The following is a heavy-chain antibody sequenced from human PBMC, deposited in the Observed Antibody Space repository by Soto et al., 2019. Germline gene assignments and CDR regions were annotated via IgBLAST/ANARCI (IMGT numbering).Heavy chain of an antibody. V-gene: IGHV3-74*01. J-gene: IGHJ4*02. D-gene: IGHD2-2*01. CDR1: GFTFSSYW. Sequence: PGGSLRLSCAASGFTFSSYWMHWVRQAPGKGLAWVSRINSDGSTTTYVDSVKGRFIISRDNAKNTLYLQMNSLRAEDTAVYYCARDRTAASADYWGQGALVTVSS. CDR2: INSDGSTT. CDR3: ARDRTAASADY.